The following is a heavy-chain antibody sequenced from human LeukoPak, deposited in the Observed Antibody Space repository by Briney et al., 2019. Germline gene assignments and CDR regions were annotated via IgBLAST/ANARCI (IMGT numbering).Heavy chain of an antibody. CDR2: INHSGST. J-gene: IGHJ4*02. D-gene: IGHD5-18*01. CDR3: ARRTTRGYSYGYSPYFDY. CDR1: GGSFSGYY. Sequence: PSETLSLTCAVYGGSFSGYYWSWIRQPPGKGLEWIGEINHSGSTNYNPSLKSRVTISVDTSKNQFSLKLSSVTAADTAVYYCARRTTRGYSYGYSPYFDYWGQGTLVTVSS. V-gene: IGHV4-34*01.